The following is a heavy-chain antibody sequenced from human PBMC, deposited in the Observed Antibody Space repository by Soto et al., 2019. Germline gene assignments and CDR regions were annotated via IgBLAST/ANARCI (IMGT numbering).Heavy chain of an antibody. Sequence: QVQLVQSGAEVKKPGSSVKVSCKASGGTFSSYAISWVRQAPGQGLEWMGGSIPIFGTANYAQKFQGRVTITADEYTSTAYMELSSLRSEDTAVYYCARDFREQWLVRYSYYGMDVWGQGTTVTVSS. CDR1: GGTFSSYA. V-gene: IGHV1-69*01. J-gene: IGHJ6*02. CDR3: ARDFREQWLVRYSYYGMDV. D-gene: IGHD6-19*01. CDR2: SIPIFGTA.